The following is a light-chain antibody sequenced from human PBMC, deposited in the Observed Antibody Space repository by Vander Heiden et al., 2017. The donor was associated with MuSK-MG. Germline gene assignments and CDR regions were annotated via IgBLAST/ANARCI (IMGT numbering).Light chain of an antibody. CDR2: LAS. CDR1: QSLLHSSGYNY. Sequence: DIVMTQSPLSLAVTPGEPASISCRSSQSLLHSSGYNYLDWYLQKPGQSPQLLIYLASKRAYGVPDRFSDSGSGTDFTLNSTKVEAEDVGVYYCMQDLQTRTFGQGTKVEIK. CDR3: MQDLQTRT. J-gene: IGKJ1*01. V-gene: IGKV2-28*01.